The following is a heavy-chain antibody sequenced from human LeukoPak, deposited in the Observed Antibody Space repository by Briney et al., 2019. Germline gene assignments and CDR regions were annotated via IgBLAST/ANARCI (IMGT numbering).Heavy chain of an antibody. CDR3: GKAAGSWYGYFDY. D-gene: IGHD6-13*01. V-gene: IGHV3-64D*06. CDR1: GFTFSNYA. J-gene: IGHJ4*02. Sequence: GGSLRLSCSASGFTFSNYAIHWVRQAPGKGLEYVSTISHDGGNTNYADSVKGRFTISRDNSKNTLYLQMSSLRAEDTAVYYCGKAAGSWYGYFDYWGQGTLVTVSS. CDR2: ISHDGGNT.